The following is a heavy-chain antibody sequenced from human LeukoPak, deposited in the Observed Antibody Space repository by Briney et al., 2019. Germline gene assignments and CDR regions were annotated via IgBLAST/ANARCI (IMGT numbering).Heavy chain of an antibody. D-gene: IGHD3-9*01. J-gene: IGHJ4*02. V-gene: IGHV3-74*01. CDR2: INSDGSST. CDR1: GFTFSSYW. Sequence: GGSLRLSCAASGFTFSSYWMHWVRQAPGKGLVWVSRINSDGSSTSYADSVKGRFTISRDNAKNTLYLQMNSLRAEDTAVYYCARGRPIDYDILTGPIDYWGQGTLVTVSS. CDR3: ARGRPIDYDILTGPIDY.